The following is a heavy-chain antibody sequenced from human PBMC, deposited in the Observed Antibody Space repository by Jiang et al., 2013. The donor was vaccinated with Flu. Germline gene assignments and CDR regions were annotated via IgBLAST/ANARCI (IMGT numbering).Heavy chain of an antibody. CDR1: GGSIRSGGYF. V-gene: IGHV4-31*03. J-gene: IGHJ6*02. CDR2: IFYSGTT. CDR3: AREESIMVRGVNGMDV. D-gene: IGHD3-10*01. Sequence: GLVKPSQTLSLTCSVSGGSIRSGGYFWSWIRQHPGKGLEWIGYIFYSGTTSYNPSLQSRLTISVDTAKNQFSLTLTSVTAADTAVYYCAREESIMVRGVNGMDVWGQGTTVTVSS.